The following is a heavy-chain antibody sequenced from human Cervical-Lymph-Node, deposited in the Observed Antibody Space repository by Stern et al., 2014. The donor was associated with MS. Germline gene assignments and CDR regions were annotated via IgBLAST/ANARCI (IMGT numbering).Heavy chain of an antibody. D-gene: IGHD6-19*01. CDR1: GYTFTRDY. CDR3: ARDPHIAVAGTGGGFDP. CDR2: INPSAGST. Sequence: VQLLQSGAEVKKPGASVKVSCKASGYTFTRDYMHWVRQAPGQGLEWMGVINPSAGSTNYAQKFQGRVTMTRDTSTSTAYLELRSLRSDDTAVYYCARDPHIAVAGTGGGFDPWGQGTLVTVAS. J-gene: IGHJ5*02. V-gene: IGHV1-46*01.